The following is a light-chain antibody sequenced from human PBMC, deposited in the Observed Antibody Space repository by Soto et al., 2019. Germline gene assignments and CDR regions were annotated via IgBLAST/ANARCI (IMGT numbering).Light chain of an antibody. CDR3: QQHGSSPFT. Sequence: EIVLTQSPGTLSLSPGARATLSCRASQSVGSNYLAWYQQKPGQAPRLLIYGASNRATGIPDRFSASGSGTDFTLTSSRLKPEDFAVYCCQQHGSSPFTFGPGTKVDI. V-gene: IGKV3-20*01. J-gene: IGKJ3*01. CDR2: GAS. CDR1: QSVGSNY.